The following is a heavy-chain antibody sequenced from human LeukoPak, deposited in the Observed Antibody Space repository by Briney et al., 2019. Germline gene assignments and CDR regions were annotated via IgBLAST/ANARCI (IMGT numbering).Heavy chain of an antibody. J-gene: IGHJ6*04. D-gene: IGHD2-2*01. CDR2: ISYDGSNK. CDR1: GFTFSSYA. V-gene: IGHV3-30*18. Sequence: GRSLRLSCAASGFTFSSYAMHWVRQAPGKGLEWVAVISYDGSNKYYADSLKGRFTISRDNSKNTFYLQMTSLRAEDTAVYYCAKDPSPLYCSSTSCSPYGMDVWGKGTTVTVSS. CDR3: AKDPSPLYCSSTSCSPYGMDV.